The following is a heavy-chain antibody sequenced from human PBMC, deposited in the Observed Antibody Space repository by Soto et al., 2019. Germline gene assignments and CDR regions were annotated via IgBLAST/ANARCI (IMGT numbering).Heavy chain of an antibody. J-gene: IGHJ4*02. CDR1: GFSLSTSGVD. CDR2: IYWDDDK. V-gene: IGHV2-5*02. CDR3: AHRLSGAFDC. Sequence: SGPTLVNPTQTLTLTCTFSGFSLSTSGVDVAWIRQPPGKALECLALIYWDDDKRYSPSLRSRLTITKGTSKNQVVLTMTNMDPVDTATYFCAHRLSGAFDCWGQGTLVTVSS. D-gene: IGHD1-26*01.